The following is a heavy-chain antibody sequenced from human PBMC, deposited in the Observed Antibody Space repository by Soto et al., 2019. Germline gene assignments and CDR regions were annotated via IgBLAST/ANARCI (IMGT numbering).Heavy chain of an antibody. CDR2: IYYSGST. V-gene: IGHV4-61*01. CDR3: ARASGRGLNSRTGFYYFDY. CDR1: GGSVSSGSYY. Sequence: SETLSLTCTVSGGSVSSGSYYWSWIRQPPGKGLEWIGYIYYSGSTNYNPSLKSRVTISVDTSKNQFSLKLSSVTAADTAVYYCARASGRGLNSRTGFYYFDYWGQGTLVTVSS. D-gene: IGHD2-15*01. J-gene: IGHJ4*02.